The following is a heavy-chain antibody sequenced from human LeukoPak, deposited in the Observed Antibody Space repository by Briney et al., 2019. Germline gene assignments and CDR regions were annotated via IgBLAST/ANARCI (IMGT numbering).Heavy chain of an antibody. V-gene: IGHV3-30*04. CDR2: ISYDGSNK. D-gene: IGHD3-22*01. CDR3: AKDMIPGGGYYYYMDV. Sequence: PGGSLRLSCAASGFTFSSYAMHWVRQAPGKGLEWVAVISYDGSNKYYADSVKGRFTISRDNSKNTLYLQMNSLRAEDTAVYYCAKDMIPGGGYYYYMDVWGKGTTVTISS. CDR1: GFTFSSYA. J-gene: IGHJ6*03.